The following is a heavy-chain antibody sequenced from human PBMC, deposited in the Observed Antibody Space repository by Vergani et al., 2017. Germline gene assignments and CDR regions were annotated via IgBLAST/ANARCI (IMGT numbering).Heavy chain of an antibody. Sequence: EVQLQESGGGLVKPGGSLRVSGAASGFSFSTYSINWVRQAPGKGLEWVSSISGRSNYIYYADSLKGRFTISRDNSKNSVYLQMNSLRAEDTAIYYCARKKYYDSKDYYQVEPFDYWGQGTLVTVSS. CDR1: GFSFSTYS. CDR2: ISGRSNYI. V-gene: IGHV3-21*06. D-gene: IGHD3-22*01. J-gene: IGHJ4*02. CDR3: ARKKYYDSKDYYQVEPFDY.